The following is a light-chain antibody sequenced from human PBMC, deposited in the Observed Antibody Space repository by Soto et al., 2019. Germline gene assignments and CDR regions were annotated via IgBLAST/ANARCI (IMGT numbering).Light chain of an antibody. Sequence: DIQMTQSPSTLSASVGDRVTITCRASQSISSWLAWYQQKPGKAPKLLIYDASSLESGVPSRFSGSGSGTESTLTISSLQPDDFATYYCQQYNSYNTFGQGTKLEIK. CDR2: DAS. CDR3: QQYNSYNT. V-gene: IGKV1-5*01. J-gene: IGKJ2*01. CDR1: QSISSW.